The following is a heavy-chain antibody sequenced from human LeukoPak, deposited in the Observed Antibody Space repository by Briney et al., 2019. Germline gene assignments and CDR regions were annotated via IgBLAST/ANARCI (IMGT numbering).Heavy chain of an antibody. D-gene: IGHD3-10*01. V-gene: IGHV4-39*01. CDR2: IYYRGST. CDR1: GGSISSSSYY. Sequence: SETLSLTCTVSGGSISSSSYYWGWIRQPPGKGLEWIGSIYYRGSTYYNPSLKSRVTISVDTSKNQFSLKLSSVTAADTAVYYCARVAYGSGSSRYYYYYYMDVWGKGTTVTISS. CDR3: ARVAYGSGSSRYYYYYYMDV. J-gene: IGHJ6*03.